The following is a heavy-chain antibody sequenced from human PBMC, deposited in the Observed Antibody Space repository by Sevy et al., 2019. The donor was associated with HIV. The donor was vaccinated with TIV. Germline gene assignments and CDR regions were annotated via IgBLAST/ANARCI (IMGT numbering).Heavy chain of an antibody. V-gene: IGHV3-11*01. CDR3: AREVDGVRGVYDY. CDR1: GFTFSNYY. D-gene: IGHD3-10*01. CDR2: ISISGRMI. J-gene: IGHJ4*02. Sequence: GGSLRLSCAASGFTFSNYYMNWIRQAPGKGLEWVSSISISGRMIFYADSVKGRFTISRDNAKNSLYLQMSSLRADDTAVYYCAREVDGVRGVYDYWGQGTLVTVSS.